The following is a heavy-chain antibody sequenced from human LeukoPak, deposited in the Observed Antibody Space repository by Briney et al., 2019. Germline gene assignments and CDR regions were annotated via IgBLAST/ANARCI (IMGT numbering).Heavy chain of an antibody. Sequence: SETLSLTCTVSGGSISSSSYYWGWIRQPPGKGLEWIGSIYYSGSTYYTPYLKSRVTISVDTSKYQFSLRLSSVTAGDTAVYYCARVFDGMVGRDGRGNSYGDHSDYWGQGTLVTVPS. V-gene: IGHV4-39*07. CDR1: GGSISSSSYY. J-gene: IGHJ4*02. D-gene: IGHD5-18*01. CDR2: IYYSGST. CDR3: ARVFDGMVGRDGRGNSYGDHSDY.